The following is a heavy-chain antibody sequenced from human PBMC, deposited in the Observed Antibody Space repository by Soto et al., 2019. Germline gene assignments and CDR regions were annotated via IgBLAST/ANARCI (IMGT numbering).Heavy chain of an antibody. CDR1: GGSISSGGYY. CDR2: IYNSGST. D-gene: IGHD1-7*01. J-gene: IGHJ5*02. Sequence: PSETLSLTCSVSGGSISSGGYYWSWIRQHPGKGLEWIGYIYNSGSTYYNPSLRSRVAISLDTSKNQFSLNLSSVTAAATAIYYCARKKLDLPNNWSDPRGRGTLVTVSS. V-gene: IGHV4-31*03. CDR3: ARKKLDLPNNWSDP.